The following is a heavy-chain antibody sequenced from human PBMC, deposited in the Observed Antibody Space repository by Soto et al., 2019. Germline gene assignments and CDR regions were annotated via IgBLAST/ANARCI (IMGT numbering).Heavy chain of an antibody. CDR3: ARRDYFDSNGYYYYYYFDN. CDR2: ISDNDGST. D-gene: IGHD3-22*01. Sequence: PGGSLRLSCAASGCTFRNYALSWVRQAPGKGLEWVSGISDNDGSTYYADSVKGRFTISRDNSKNTLYLQMNSLRAEDTAVYYCARRDYFDSNGYYYYYYFDNWGQGTLVTVSS. V-gene: IGHV3-23*01. CDR1: GCTFRNYA. J-gene: IGHJ4*02.